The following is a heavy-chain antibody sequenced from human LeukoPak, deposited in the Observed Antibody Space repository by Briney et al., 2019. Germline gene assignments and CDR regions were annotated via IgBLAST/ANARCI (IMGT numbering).Heavy chain of an antibody. D-gene: IGHD2-15*01. Sequence: GASVKVSCKASGYTFTAYYMHWVRQAPGQGLEWMGWINPNSGGTNYAQKFQGRVTMTRDTSISTAYMELSRLRSDDTAVYYCARDSCSGGSCYHYWGQGTLVTVSS. CDR1: GYTFTAYY. CDR2: INPNSGGT. CDR3: ARDSCSGGSCYHY. V-gene: IGHV1-2*02. J-gene: IGHJ4*02.